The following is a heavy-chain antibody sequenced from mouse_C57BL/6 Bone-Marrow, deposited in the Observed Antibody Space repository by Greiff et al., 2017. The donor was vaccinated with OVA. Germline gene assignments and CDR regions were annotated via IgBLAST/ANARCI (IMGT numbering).Heavy chain of an antibody. CDR1: GYTFTSYW. V-gene: IGHV1-72*01. J-gene: IGHJ1*03. CDR3: ARSRDYDLYWYFDV. Sequence: QVHVKQPGAELVKPGASVKLSCKASGYTFTSYWMHWVKQRPGRGLEWIGRIDPNSGGTKYNEKFKSKATLTVDKPSSTAYMQLSSLTSEDSAVYYCARSRDYDLYWYFDVWGTGTTVTVSS. D-gene: IGHD2-4*01. CDR2: IDPNSGGT.